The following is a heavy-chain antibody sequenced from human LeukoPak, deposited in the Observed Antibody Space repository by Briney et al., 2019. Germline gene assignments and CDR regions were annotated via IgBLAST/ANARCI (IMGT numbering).Heavy chain of an antibody. V-gene: IGHV3-7*01. CDR3: ARDIAYHAFDI. CDR2: INQDGSVI. CDR1: GFTFSSSW. Sequence: GGSLRLSCAASGFTFSSSWMTWIRQAPGTGLEWLANINQDGSVINYVDSVRGRFTISRDSAKYSLYLQLNSLRAEDTAVYYCARDIAYHAFDIWGQGTMVTVSS. D-gene: IGHD2-15*01. J-gene: IGHJ3*02.